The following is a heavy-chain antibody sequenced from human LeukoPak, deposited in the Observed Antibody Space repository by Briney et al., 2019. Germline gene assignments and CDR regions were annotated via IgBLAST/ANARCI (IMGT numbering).Heavy chain of an antibody. CDR2: ISTDRSNE. V-gene: IGHV3-30*04. D-gene: IGHD5-24*01. CDR3: ARPNAYNPPSF. Sequence: GGSLRLSCAASGFTFSVYAMHWVRQAPGKGLEWVAVISTDRSNEYYAESVKGRFTISRDNSKTTLYLQMNSLRVEDSGVYYCARPNAYNPPSFRGQGTLVTVSS. J-gene: IGHJ4*02. CDR1: GFTFSVYA.